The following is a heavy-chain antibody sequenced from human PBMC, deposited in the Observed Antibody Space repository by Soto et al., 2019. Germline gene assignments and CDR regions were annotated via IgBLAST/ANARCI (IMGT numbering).Heavy chain of an antibody. J-gene: IGHJ4*02. D-gene: IGHD3-16*01. CDR1: GFNFTNAW. V-gene: IGHV3-15*01. CDR3: TINLRGSLGGRIVDFDY. CDR2: IKRKSEGGVT. Sequence: GSLRLSCAASGFNFTNAWMKWVRQFPGKGLEWVGRIKRKSEGGVTDYGAPVRGRFTISRDDSKSMLFLHMSSLKTEDTALYYCTINLRGSLGGRIVDFDYWGQGALVTVSS.